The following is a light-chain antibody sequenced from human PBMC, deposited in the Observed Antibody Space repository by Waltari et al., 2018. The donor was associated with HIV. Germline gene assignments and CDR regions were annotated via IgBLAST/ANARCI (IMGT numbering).Light chain of an antibody. V-gene: IGLV2-18*02. CDR2: EVS. CDR1: SSDVGSYNR. J-gene: IGLJ2*01. CDR3: SSYTSSNLV. Sequence: QSALTQPPSVSGSPGQSVTIYCTGSSSDVGSYNRVSWYQQPPGTAPKLMIYEVSNRPSGVPDRFSGSKSGNTASLIISGLQAEDEADYYCSSYTSSNLVFGGGTKLTVL.